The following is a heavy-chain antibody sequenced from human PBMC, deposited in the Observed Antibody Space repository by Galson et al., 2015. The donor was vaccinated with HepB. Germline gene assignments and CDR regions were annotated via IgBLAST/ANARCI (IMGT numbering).Heavy chain of an antibody. J-gene: IGHJ6*02. CDR1: GFGFIAYR. D-gene: IGHD3-16*01. CDR2: LKGDGGNT. V-gene: IGHV3-74*01. Sequence: SLSLPFAPLGFGFIAYRLHWVPQPPGKGLVWVPRLKGDGGNTTYADSVKGRFTISRDNSKNTLYLQMNSLRAEDTAVYYCAREPRFYYGIDVWGQGTTVTVSS. CDR3: AREPRFYYGIDV.